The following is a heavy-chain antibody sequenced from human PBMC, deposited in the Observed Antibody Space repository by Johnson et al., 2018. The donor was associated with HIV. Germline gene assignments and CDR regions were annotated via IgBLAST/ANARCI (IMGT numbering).Heavy chain of an antibody. J-gene: IGHJ3*01. Sequence: VQLVESGGGLVQPGGSLRLSCAASGFTFSSYWMHWVRQDPGKGLVWVSRIKSKSDGGTSDYAAPEKARFTISRDNSKNTLLLQMDSLRADDTAVYYCAREGVSGSYYDAFDLWGQGTMVTVSS. CDR1: GFTFSSYW. D-gene: IGHD1-26*01. V-gene: IGHV3-15*07. CDR3: AREGVSGSYYDAFDL. CDR2: IKSKSDGGTS.